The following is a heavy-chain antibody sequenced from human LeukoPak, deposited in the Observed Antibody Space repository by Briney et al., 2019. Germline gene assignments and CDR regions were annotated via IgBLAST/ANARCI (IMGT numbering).Heavy chain of an antibody. D-gene: IGHD6-25*01. CDR1: GFTFSTHW. CDR2: ISSSSSYI. V-gene: IGHV3-21*01. Sequence: GGSLRLSCAASGFTFSTHWMSWVRQAPGKGLEWVSSISSSSSYIYYADSVKGRFTISRDNAKNSLYLQMNSLRAEDTAVYYCARDPQRLGVTAGGDFDYWGQGTLVTVSS. CDR3: ARDPQRLGVTAGGDFDY. J-gene: IGHJ4*02.